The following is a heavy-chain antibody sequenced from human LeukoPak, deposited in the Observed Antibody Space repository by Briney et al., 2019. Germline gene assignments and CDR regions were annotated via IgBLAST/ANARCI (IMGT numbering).Heavy chain of an antibody. CDR1: GFTFNTYG. D-gene: IGHD1-26*01. V-gene: IGHV4-59*01. CDR2: IYYSGST. J-gene: IGHJ4*02. Sequence: PGGTLRLSCAASGFTFNTYGMSWIRQPPGKGLEWIGYIYYSGSTNYNPSLKSRVTISVDTSKNQFSLKLSSVTAADTAVYYCARGGSYSGYFDYWGQGTLVTVSS. CDR3: ARGGSYSGYFDY.